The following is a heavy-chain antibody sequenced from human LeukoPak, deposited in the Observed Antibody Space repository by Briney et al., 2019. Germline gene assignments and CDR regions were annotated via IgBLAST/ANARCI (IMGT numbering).Heavy chain of an antibody. CDR1: GFTFSSYG. CDR2: IWYDGSNK. J-gene: IGHJ1*01. D-gene: IGHD6-13*01. V-gene: IGHV3-33*06. CDR3: AKDWQQLVYSAEYFQH. Sequence: GRSLRLSCAASGFTFSSYGMHWVRQAPGKGLGWVAVIWYDGSNKYYADSVKGRFTISRDNSKNTLYLQMNSLRAEDTAVYYCAKDWQQLVYSAEYFQHWGQGTLVTVSS.